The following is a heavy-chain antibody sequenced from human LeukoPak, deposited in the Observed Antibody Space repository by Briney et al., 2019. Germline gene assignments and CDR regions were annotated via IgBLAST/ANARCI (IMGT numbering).Heavy chain of an antibody. CDR3: AKDHDPAAAGYYFDY. V-gene: IGHV3-30*18. D-gene: IGHD6-13*01. Sequence: PGGSLRLSCAASGFTFSNYGMHWVRQAPGKGLEWVAVISYNGNNNYHADSVRGRFTISRDNSKNTLFLQMNSLRVDDTAVYYCAKDHDPAAAGYYFDYWGQGTLVTVSS. CDR2: ISYNGNNN. J-gene: IGHJ4*02. CDR1: GFTFSNYG.